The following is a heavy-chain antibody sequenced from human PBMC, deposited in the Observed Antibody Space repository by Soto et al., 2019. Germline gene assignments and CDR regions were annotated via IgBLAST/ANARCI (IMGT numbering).Heavy chain of an antibody. CDR3: ARDRTDSGYYTNWLDP. J-gene: IGHJ5*02. V-gene: IGHV1-69*06. Sequence: SVKVSCKASGGTFGSDAIAWVRQAPGQGLEWVGRIIPIFGTTNYAQNLQGRVTISADKSTLTSYMELHSLTSDDTALYYCARDRTDSGYYTNWLDPWGQGTQVTVSS. CDR1: GGTFGSDA. D-gene: IGHD3-22*01. CDR2: IIPIFGTT.